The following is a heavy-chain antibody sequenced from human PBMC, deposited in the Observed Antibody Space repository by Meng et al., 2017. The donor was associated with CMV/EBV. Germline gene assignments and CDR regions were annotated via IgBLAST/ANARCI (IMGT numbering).Heavy chain of an antibody. CDR1: GGSISSYY. CDR3: ARELYYYDSSGYYYGDAFDI. V-gene: IGHV4-59*01. CDR2: IYYSGRT. Sequence: GSLRLSCTVSGGSISSYYWSWIRQPPGKGLEWIGYIYYSGRTNYNPSLKSRVTISVDTSKNQFSLKLSSVTAADTAVYYCARELYYYDSSGYYYGDAFDIWGQGTMVTVSS. D-gene: IGHD3-22*01. J-gene: IGHJ3*02.